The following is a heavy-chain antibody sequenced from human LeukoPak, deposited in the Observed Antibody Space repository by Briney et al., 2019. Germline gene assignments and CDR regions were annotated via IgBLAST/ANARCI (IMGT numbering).Heavy chain of an antibody. CDR2: ISNDGSNK. CDR3: ARAGIRSSSPVYYYYGMDV. J-gene: IGHJ6*02. V-gene: IGHV3-30*04. Sequence: GGSLRLSCAASGFTFSSYALHWVRQAPGKGLEWVAVISNDGSNKYNADSVKGRFTISRDSSKNTLYMQMNSLRTEDTAMYYCARAGIRSSSPVYYYYGMDVWGQGTTVTVSS. D-gene: IGHD6-13*01. CDR1: GFTFSSYA.